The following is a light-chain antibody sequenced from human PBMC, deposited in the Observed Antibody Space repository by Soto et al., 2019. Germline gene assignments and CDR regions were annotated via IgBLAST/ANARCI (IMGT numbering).Light chain of an antibody. V-gene: IGLV2-11*01. CDR3: CSYSGTYNYV. J-gene: IGLJ1*01. CDR2: DVN. Sequence: QSVLTQPRSVSGSPGQAVTIACTGTSSDVGAYTFVSWYQQHPGKAPKLLISDVNKRPSGVPRRFSGSKSGNTASLTISGLQAEDEADYYCCSYSGTYNYVFGTGTKVTVL. CDR1: SSDVGAYTF.